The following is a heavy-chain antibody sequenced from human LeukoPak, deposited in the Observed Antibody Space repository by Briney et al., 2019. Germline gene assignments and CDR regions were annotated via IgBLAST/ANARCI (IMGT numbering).Heavy chain of an antibody. D-gene: IGHD3-3*01. J-gene: IGHJ5*02. Sequence: GASVKVSCKASGYTFTGYYMHWVRQAPGQGLEWMGWINPNSGGTNYAQKFQGRVTMTRDTSISTAYMELSRLRSDDTAVYYCARGSTYHDFWSGYYNWFDPWGQGTLVTVSS. V-gene: IGHV1-2*02. CDR2: INPNSGGT. CDR3: ARGSTYHDFWSGYYNWFDP. CDR1: GYTFTGYY.